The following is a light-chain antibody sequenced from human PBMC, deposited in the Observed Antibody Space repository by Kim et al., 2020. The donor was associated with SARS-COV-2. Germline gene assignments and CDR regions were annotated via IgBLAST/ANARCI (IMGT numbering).Light chain of an antibody. J-gene: IGLJ2*01. V-gene: IGLV3-21*04. Sequence: PGKTAMISCGGNNIGSKSVHWYQQKPGQAPVLVIYYDSDRASGIPERFSGSNSGNTATLTISRVEAGDEADYYCQVWDSSSDHVVFGGGTQLTVL. CDR3: QVWDSSSDHVV. CDR2: YDS. CDR1: NIGSKS.